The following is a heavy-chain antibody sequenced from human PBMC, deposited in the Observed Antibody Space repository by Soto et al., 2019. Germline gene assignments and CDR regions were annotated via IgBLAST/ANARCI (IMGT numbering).Heavy chain of an antibody. D-gene: IGHD5-18*01. CDR3: ARLRYSYGPRWWYFDL. J-gene: IGHJ2*01. CDR1: GGSISSYY. CDR2: IYYSGST. V-gene: IGHV4-59*01. Sequence: SETLSLACTVSGGSISSYYWSWIRQPPGKGLEWIGYIYYSGSTNYNPSLKSRVTISVDTSKNQFSLKLSSVTAADTAVYYCARLRYSYGPRWWYFDLWGRGTLVTVSS.